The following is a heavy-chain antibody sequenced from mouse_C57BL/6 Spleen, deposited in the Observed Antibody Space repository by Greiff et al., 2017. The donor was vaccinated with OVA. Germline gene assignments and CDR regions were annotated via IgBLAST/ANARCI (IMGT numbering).Heavy chain of an antibody. CDR2: IYPGDGDT. J-gene: IGHJ2*01. D-gene: IGHD3-2*02. V-gene: IGHV1-82*01. CDR3: ARRAGGDSGYAFDY. Sequence: QVQLQQSGPELVKPGASVKISCKASGYAFSSSWMNWVKQRPGKGLEWIGRIYPGDGDTNYNGKFKGKATLTADKSSSTAYMQLSSLTSEDSAVYFCARRAGGDSGYAFDYWGQGTTLTVSS. CDR1: GYAFSSSW.